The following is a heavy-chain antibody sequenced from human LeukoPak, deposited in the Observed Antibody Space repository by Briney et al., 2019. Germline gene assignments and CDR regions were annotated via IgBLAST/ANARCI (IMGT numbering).Heavy chain of an antibody. D-gene: IGHD2-2*01. CDR3: ARLKCISTTCPSRYVMDV. CDR2: IYYSGST. Sequence: SQTLSLTCSVSGASISSYYWGWIRQPPGKGLEYLGYIYYSGSTNYNPSLKSRVTISVDTSKDQFSLNLTSVTAADTAVYYCARLKCISTTCPSRYVMDVWGQGTTVTVSS. CDR1: GASISSYY. J-gene: IGHJ6*02. V-gene: IGHV4-59*01.